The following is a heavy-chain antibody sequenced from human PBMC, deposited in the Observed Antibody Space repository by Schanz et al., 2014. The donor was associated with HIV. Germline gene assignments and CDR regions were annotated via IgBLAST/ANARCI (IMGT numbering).Heavy chain of an antibody. CDR1: GYTFTNYD. J-gene: IGHJ6*02. V-gene: IGHV1-8*01. CDR3: AXRXSEIVPAAIVLHYYYGFDV. Sequence: QVQLVQSGAEVKKPGSSVRVSCKASGYTFTNYDINWVRQATGQGLEWMGWMNPNSGNTGYAQKFQGRVTMTRDTSKSTAYMDXSXLRSEDTAVYYCAXRXSEIVPAAIVLHYYYGFDVWGQGTTVTVS. D-gene: IGHD2-2*02. CDR2: MNPNSGNT.